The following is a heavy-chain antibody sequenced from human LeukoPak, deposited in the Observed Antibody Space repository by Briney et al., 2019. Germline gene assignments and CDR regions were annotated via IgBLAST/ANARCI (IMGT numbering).Heavy chain of an antibody. Sequence: SETLSLTCTVSGGSISSYYWSWIRQPPGKGLEWIGYIYTSGSTNYNPSLKSRVTISVDTSKNQFSLKLSSVTAADTAVYYCARGRYCSADICSGGDAFDIWGQGTMVSVSS. CDR1: GGSISSYY. V-gene: IGHV4-4*09. J-gene: IGHJ3*02. D-gene: IGHD2-15*01. CDR3: ARGRYCSADICSGGDAFDI. CDR2: IYTSGST.